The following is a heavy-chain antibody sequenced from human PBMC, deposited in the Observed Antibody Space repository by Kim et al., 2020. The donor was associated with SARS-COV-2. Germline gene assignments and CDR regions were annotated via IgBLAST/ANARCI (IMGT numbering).Heavy chain of an antibody. D-gene: IGHD5-18*01. CDR3: ARDGQGSYGDAVFDY. Sequence: GGSLRLSCAASGFTFSDHYMDWVRQAPGKGLEWVGRTSNKANSYTTEYAASVKGSFTISSDDSKNSLYLQMNSLKTEDTAVYYCARDGQGSYGDAVFDY. V-gene: IGHV3-72*01. J-gene: IGHJ4*01. CDR1: GFTFSDHY. CDR2: TSNKANSYTT.